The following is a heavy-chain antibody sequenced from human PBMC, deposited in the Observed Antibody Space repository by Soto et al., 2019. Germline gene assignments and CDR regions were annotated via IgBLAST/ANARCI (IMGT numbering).Heavy chain of an antibody. V-gene: IGHV3-30*18. CDR2: ISYDGRYK. CDR1: GFTFSTYG. D-gene: IGHD3-22*01. Sequence: QEQLVESGGGVIQPGRSLRLSCAASGFTFSTYGMHWVRQAPGKGLEWVGLISYDGRYKYYPDSVKGRFTISRDNSKNTLYLVMNSLRPEDTAVYYCAKDPTYDSSGYYFYYGPDVWGQGTTVTVTS. J-gene: IGHJ6*02. CDR3: AKDPTYDSSGYYFYYGPDV.